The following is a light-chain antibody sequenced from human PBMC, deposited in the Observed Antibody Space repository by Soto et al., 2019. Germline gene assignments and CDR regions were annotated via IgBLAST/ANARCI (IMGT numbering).Light chain of an antibody. CDR3: QQYHNWPYT. V-gene: IGKV3-15*01. J-gene: IGKJ2*01. Sequence: EIVMTQSPATLSVSPGERATLSCRASQTVSRNLAWYQQKPGQAPRLLIYGASTRATGIPASLSGNGSGTEFTLTISSLQSEDFEVYYCQQYHNWPYTFGQGT. CDR1: QTVSRN. CDR2: GAS.